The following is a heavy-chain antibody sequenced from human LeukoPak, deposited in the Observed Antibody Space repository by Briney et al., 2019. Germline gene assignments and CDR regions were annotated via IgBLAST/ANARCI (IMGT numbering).Heavy chain of an antibody. D-gene: IGHD6-19*01. CDR3: ARDYSGWAYYFDY. CDR2: IYYSGNT. CDR1: GGSFSSYY. J-gene: IGHJ4*02. Sequence: SETLSLTCAVYGGSFSSYYWSWIRQPPGKGLEWIGYIYYSGNTNYNPSLKSRVTISLDTSKNQFSLKLSSVTAADTAVYYCARDYSGWAYYFDYWGQGTLVTVSS. V-gene: IGHV4-59*01.